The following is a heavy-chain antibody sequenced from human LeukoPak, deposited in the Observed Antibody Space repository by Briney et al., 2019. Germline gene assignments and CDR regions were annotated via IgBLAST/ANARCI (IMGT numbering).Heavy chain of an antibody. J-gene: IGHJ3*02. CDR2: IYYSGST. D-gene: IGHD1-14*01. Sequence: SFSDYNMNWVRQAPGKGLEWIGNIYYSGSTYYNPSLKSRVTISVDTSKNQFSLKLNSVTAADTAVYFCARGGLGNHKFFDIWGQGTMVTVSS. CDR3: ARGGLGNHKFFDI. V-gene: IGHV4-39*07. CDR1: SFSDYN.